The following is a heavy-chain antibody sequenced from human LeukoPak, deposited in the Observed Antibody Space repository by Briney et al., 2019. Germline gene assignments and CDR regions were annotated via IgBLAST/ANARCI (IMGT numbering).Heavy chain of an antibody. D-gene: IGHD4-11*01. V-gene: IGHV3-15*01. Sequence: GGSLRLSCAASGFTFSNAWMSWVRQAPGKGLEWVGRIKSKTDGGTTDYAAPVKGRFTISRDDSKNTLYLQMNSLRAEDTAVYYCARVRSNYGARRVTDVWGKGTTVTVSS. CDR1: GFTFSNAW. CDR2: IKSKTDGGTT. J-gene: IGHJ6*04. CDR3: ARVRSNYGARRVTDV.